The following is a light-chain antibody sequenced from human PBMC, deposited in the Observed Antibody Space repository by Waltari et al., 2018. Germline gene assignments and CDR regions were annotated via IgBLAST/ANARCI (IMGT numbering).Light chain of an antibody. CDR1: QNVHGN. V-gene: IGKV3-15*01. J-gene: IGKJ2*02. Sequence: EIVMTQSPAILSVSPGETVILSCRASQNVHGNLAWYQQKPGQAPRLLIYGTAVRAPGVPDRFSGSGSGTEFTLAISSLQSEDFAHYYCQQYNNWPPQCSFGQGTKLVI. CDR3: QQYNNWPPQCS. CDR2: GTA.